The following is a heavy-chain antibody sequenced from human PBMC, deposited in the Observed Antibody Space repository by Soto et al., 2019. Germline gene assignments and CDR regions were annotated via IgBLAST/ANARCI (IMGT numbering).Heavy chain of an antibody. D-gene: IGHD5-18*01. J-gene: IGHJ4*02. CDR2: IRWDGGST. V-gene: IGHV3-43*02. CDR3: AKDIGDSYGSPGYFDY. Sequence: HPGGSLRLSCAASGFTFSSYGIHWVRQAPGKGLEWVSVIRWDGGSTYYADSVKGRFTISRDNSKNSLYLQMNSLRTEDTALYYCAKDIGDSYGSPGYFDYWGQGTLVTVSS. CDR1: GFTFSSYG.